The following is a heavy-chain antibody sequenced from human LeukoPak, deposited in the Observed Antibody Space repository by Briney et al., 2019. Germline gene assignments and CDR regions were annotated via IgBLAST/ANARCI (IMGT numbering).Heavy chain of an antibody. V-gene: IGHV4-39*02. D-gene: IGHD2-21*01. CDR3: ARLDSALNAFDI. CDR1: GASITSSHW. CDR2: IYYSGST. Sequence: SETLSLTCAVSGASITSSHWWSWARQPPGKGLEWIGSIYYSGSTYYNPSLKSRVTISVDTSTNHFSLKLSSVTAADTAVYYCARLDSALNAFDIWGQGTMVTVSS. J-gene: IGHJ3*02.